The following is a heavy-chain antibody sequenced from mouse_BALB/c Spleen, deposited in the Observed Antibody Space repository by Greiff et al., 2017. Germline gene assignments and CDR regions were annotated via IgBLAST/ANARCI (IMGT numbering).Heavy chain of an antibody. Sequence: QVQLKQSGAELVRPGVSVKISCKGSGYTFTDYAMHWVKQSHAKSLEWIGVISTYYGDASYNQKFKGKATLTVDTSSSTAYMQLSSLASEDSALYYCAREAYGSSYVSYYFDYWGQGTTLTVSS. CDR1: GYTFTDYA. CDR3: AREAYGSSYVSYYFDY. D-gene: IGHD1-1*01. V-gene: IGHV1S137*01. CDR2: ISTYYGDA. J-gene: IGHJ2*01.